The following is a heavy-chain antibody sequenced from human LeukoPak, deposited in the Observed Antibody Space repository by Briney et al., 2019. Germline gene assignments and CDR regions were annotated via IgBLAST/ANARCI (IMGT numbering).Heavy chain of an antibody. J-gene: IGHJ3*02. CDR3: ARGQKKTAMVTRDGFDI. CDR1: GFTLSSFW. CDR2: IKRDGSDK. V-gene: IGHV3-7*01. D-gene: IGHD2-2*01. Sequence: PGGSLRLSCAASGFTLSSFWMSWVRQAPGKGLEWVANIKRDGSDKNYVDPVKGRFTISRDNAKNSLYLDMSSLRVDDTAVYYCARGQKKTAMVTRDGFDIWGQGTMVTVSS.